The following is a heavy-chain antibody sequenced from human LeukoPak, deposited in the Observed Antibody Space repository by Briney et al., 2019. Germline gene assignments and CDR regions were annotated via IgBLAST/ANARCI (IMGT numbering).Heavy chain of an antibody. V-gene: IGHV4-39*07. CDR3: ATDHRVLYYMDV. CDR2: HYYSGST. CDR1: GGSISSNRYY. D-gene: IGHD3-10*01. J-gene: IGHJ6*03. Sequence: SETLSLTCTVSGGSISSNRYYWGWIRQTPGEGLEWIGSHYYSGSTYYNPSLKSRVTISVDASKTQFSLKLTSVTAADTAVYYFATDHRVLYYMDVWGKGSTVTVSS.